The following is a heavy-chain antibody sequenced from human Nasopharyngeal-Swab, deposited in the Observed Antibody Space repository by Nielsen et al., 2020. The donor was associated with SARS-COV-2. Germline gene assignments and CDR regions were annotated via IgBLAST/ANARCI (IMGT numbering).Heavy chain of an antibody. D-gene: IGHD3-10*01. J-gene: IGHJ4*02. CDR1: GFTISRYW. CDR2: INSDGSST. CDR3: ASDSGSFSPAHAY. V-gene: IGHV3-74*01. Sequence: GGSLRLSCAASGFTISRYWMHWVRQAPGKGLVWVSRINSDGSSTIYADSVKGRFTISRDNAKNTLYLQMNTLGAEDTAVYYCASDSGSFSPAHAYWGQGTLVTVSS.